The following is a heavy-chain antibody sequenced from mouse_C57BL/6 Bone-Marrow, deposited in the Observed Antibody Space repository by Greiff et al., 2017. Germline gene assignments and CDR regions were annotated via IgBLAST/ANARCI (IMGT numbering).Heavy chain of an antibody. D-gene: IGHD1-1*01. J-gene: IGHJ3*01. CDR3: ARCNPSYYGSFAY. Sequence: VKLLESGPGLVAPSQSLSITCTVSGFSLTSYAISWVRQPPGQGLEWLGVIWTGGGTNYNSALKSRLSISKDNSKSQVILKMNSLRTDNTARYYGARCNPSYYGSFAYWGQGTLVTVSA. V-gene: IGHV2-9-1*01. CDR2: IWTGGGT. CDR1: GFSLTSYA.